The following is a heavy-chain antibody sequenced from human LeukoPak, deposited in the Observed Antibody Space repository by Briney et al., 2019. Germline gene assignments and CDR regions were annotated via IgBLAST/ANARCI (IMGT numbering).Heavy chain of an antibody. V-gene: IGHV3-48*02. D-gene: IGHD4-17*01. CDR3: ARDTTTVTLRILFDY. J-gene: IGHJ4*02. CDR1: GFTFSSYS. CDR2: ISSSGSTI. Sequence: PGGSLRLSCAATGFTFSSYSMNWVRQAPGKGLEWVSYISSSGSTIYYADPVKGRFTISRDNAKNSLYLQMNSLRDEDTAVYYCARDTTTVTLRILFDYWGQGTLVTVSS.